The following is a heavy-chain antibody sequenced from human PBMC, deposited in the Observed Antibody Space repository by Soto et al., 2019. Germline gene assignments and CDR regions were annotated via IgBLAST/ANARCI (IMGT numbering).Heavy chain of an antibody. CDR2: TYYRSKWYN. CDR3: ARGRLRGERPRNYYFDY. CDR1: GDSVSSNSAA. D-gene: IGHD3-10*01. Sequence: KQSQTLSLTCAISGDSVSSNSAAWNWIRQSPSRGLEWLGRTYYRSKWYNDYAVSVKSRITINPDTSKNQFSLQLNSVTPEDTAVYYCARGRLRGERPRNYYFDYWGQGTLVTVSS. J-gene: IGHJ4*02. V-gene: IGHV6-1*01.